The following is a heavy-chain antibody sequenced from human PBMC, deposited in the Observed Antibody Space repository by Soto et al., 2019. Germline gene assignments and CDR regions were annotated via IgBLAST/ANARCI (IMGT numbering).Heavy chain of an antibody. D-gene: IGHD3-3*01. CDR1: GFTFSDYY. J-gene: IGHJ2*01. CDR2: ISSSGSII. V-gene: IGHV3-11*01. CDR3: ARQGTTPGVGMDWYLDL. Sequence: GGSLRLSCAASGFTFSDYYMSWVRQAPGKGVEWLAYISSSGSIIKFADSVKGRFTISRDNAKRSLFLQMNSLRAEDTAVYYCARQGTTPGVGMDWYLDLWGRGTLVTVSS.